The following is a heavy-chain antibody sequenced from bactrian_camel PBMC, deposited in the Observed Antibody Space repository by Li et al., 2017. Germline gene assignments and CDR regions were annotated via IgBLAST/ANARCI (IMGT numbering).Heavy chain of an antibody. V-gene: IGHV3S10*01. D-gene: IGHD1*01. J-gene: IGHJ6*01. CDR3: AAPEMCWAELWSPSDFDY. CDR2: IDDQGRT. Sequence: VQLVESGGGSVQAGGSLRLSCVVTGYTYSSYCFAYFRQAAGKEREGIAFIDDQGRTDYADSVKGRFTVSRDNAQNTAYLYLQMNDLKFEDTAMYHCAAPEMCWAELWSPSDFDYWGHGTQVTVS. CDR1: GYTYSSYC.